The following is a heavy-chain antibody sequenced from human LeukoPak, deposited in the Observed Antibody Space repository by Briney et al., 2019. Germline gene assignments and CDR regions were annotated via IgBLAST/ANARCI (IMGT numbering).Heavy chain of an antibody. V-gene: IGHV1-2*02. J-gene: IGHJ5*02. D-gene: IGHD2-15*01. CDR1: GYTFTGYY. CDR3: ARPPRYCSGGSCYEFAYNWFDP. Sequence: ASVKVSCKASGYTFTGYYMHWVRQAPGQGLEWMGWINPNSGGTNYAQRFQGRVTMTRDTSISTAYMELSRLRPDDTAVYYCARPPRYCSGGSCYEFAYNWFDPWGQGTLVTVSS. CDR2: INPNSGGT.